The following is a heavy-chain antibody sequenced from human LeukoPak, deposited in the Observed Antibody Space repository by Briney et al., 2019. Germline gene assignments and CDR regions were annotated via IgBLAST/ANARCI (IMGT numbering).Heavy chain of an antibody. CDR2: ISGSGDNT. CDR1: GFTFSSYA. D-gene: IGHD3-9*01. CDR3: VKDPQLRYFDRYYLDY. Sequence: GGSLRLSCAASGFTFSSYAMSWVRQAPGKGLEWVSGISGSGDNTYYADSVKGRFTISRDNSKNTLYLQMSSLRAEDTAVYYCVKDPQLRYFDRYYLDYWGQGTLVTVSS. J-gene: IGHJ4*02. V-gene: IGHV3-23*01.